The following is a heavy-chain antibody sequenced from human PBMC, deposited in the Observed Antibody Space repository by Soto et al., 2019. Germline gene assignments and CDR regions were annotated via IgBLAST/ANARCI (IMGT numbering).Heavy chain of an antibody. J-gene: IGHJ5*02. V-gene: IGHV3-48*02. CDR1: GFTISSYS. Sequence: GSLRLSCAASGFTISSYSMNWVRQAPGKGLEWVSYISSSSSTIYYADSVKGRFTISRDNAKNSLYPQMNSLRDEDTAVYYCARKGLLYNWFDPWGQGTLVTVSS. CDR2: ISSSSSTI. CDR3: ARKGLLYNWFDP.